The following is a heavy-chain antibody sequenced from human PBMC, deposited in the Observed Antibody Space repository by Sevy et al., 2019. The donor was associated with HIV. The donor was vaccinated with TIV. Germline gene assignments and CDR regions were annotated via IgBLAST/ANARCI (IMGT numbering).Heavy chain of an antibody. J-gene: IGHJ3*02. D-gene: IGHD3-22*01. Sequence: GGSLRLSCAASGFTVSSNYMSWVRQAPGKGLEWVSVIYSVGSTYYGDSVKGGFTISRDNSKNTLYLQMNSLRAEDTAGYYCAGSSGYYWAGDAFDIWGQGTMVTVSS. CDR3: AGSSGYYWAGDAFDI. CDR1: GFTVSSNY. CDR2: IYSVGST. V-gene: IGHV3-53*01.